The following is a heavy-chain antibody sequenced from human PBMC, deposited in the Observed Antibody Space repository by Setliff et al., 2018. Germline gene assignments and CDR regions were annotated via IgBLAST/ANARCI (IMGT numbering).Heavy chain of an antibody. J-gene: IGHJ4*02. CDR2: VTPNGGSA. Sequence: SVKVSCKASGYTFNTYEINWVRQAPGQGLEVMGWVTPNGGSAVYSQKFHDRLRITADESTSTAYMELSSLRSDDTAIYFCARHSGRYYVPGTFDSWGQGTLVTVSS. CDR3: ARHSGRYYVPGTFDS. V-gene: IGHV1-69*13. D-gene: IGHD1-26*01. CDR1: GYTFNTYE.